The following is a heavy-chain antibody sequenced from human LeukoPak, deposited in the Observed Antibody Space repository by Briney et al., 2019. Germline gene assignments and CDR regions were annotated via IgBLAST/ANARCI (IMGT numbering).Heavy chain of an antibody. Sequence: ASVKVSCKVSGYTLTELSMHWVRQAPGKGLEWMGGFDPEDGETIYAQKFQGRVTMTADTSTDTAYMELSSLRSEDTAVYYCATGGVEMATIRDAFDIWGQGTMVTVSS. J-gene: IGHJ3*02. D-gene: IGHD5-24*01. CDR1: GYTLTELS. CDR2: FDPEDGET. V-gene: IGHV1-24*01. CDR3: ATGGVEMATIRDAFDI.